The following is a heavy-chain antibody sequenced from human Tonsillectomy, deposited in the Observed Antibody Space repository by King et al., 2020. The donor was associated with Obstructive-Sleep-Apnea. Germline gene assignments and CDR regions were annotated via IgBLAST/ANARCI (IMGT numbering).Heavy chain of an antibody. J-gene: IGHJ4*02. CDR3: ARVVARGIISLGDY. CDR2: KSHRGTT. Sequence: LQLQESGPGRVKPSETLSLTCTVSGYSISSGYYWGWIRQPPGKGLEWIGSKSHRGTTYYNPSLKSRVTISLDTPRDQISLKLTSVTAADTAVYFCARVVARGIISLGDYWGQGTLVIVSS. D-gene: IGHD3-3*02. CDR1: GYSISSGYY. V-gene: IGHV4-38-2*02.